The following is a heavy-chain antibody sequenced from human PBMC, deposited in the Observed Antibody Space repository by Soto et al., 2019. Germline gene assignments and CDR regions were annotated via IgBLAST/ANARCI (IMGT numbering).Heavy chain of an antibody. CDR2: IYYNGNT. D-gene: IGHD6-19*01. Sequence: XETLSLPLTVSRGSISSSRYYWGWIRQPPGKVLEWIVTIYYNGNTYYNPSLTSRVTISLDTYKNQFYLKLNSVTAADTAVYYCASTRIAVELHWGQGTQVTVSS. V-gene: IGHV4-39*01. CDR3: ASTRIAVELH. CDR1: RGSISSSRYY. J-gene: IGHJ4*02.